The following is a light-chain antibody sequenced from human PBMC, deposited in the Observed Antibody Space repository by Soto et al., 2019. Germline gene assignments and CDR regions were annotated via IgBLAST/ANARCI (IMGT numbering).Light chain of an antibody. Sequence: EIVLTQSPATLSLPPGERATLSCRASRSVSSYLAWYQQKAGQAPRLLIYEASNRATDIPARFSGSGSGTDFTLTISSLKPEDFAVYHCQQRSYWLWTFGQGTKVEIK. CDR3: QQRSYWLWT. CDR1: RSVSSY. J-gene: IGKJ1*01. V-gene: IGKV3-11*01. CDR2: EAS.